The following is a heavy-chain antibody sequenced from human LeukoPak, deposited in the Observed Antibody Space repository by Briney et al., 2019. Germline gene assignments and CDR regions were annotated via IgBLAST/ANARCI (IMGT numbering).Heavy chain of an antibody. J-gene: IGHJ4*02. D-gene: IGHD3-9*01. CDR3: ARDRLHYDSLTGYPAD. CDR1: GFTVSSNY. CDR2: IYSGGST. Sequence: GGSLRLSCADSGFTVSSNYMRWVRKAPGKGLNWVSVIYSGGSTHYADSVKGRFTISRDNSKNTLYLQMNSLRAEDTAVYYCARDRLHYDSLTGYPADWGQGTLVTVSS. V-gene: IGHV3-66*01.